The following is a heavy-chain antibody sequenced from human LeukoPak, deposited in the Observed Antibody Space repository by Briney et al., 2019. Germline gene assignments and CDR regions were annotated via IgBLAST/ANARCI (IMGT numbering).Heavy chain of an antibody. D-gene: IGHD2-2*01. CDR2: ISGSGGST. Sequence: GGSLRLSCAASGFTFSSYAMSWVRQAPGKGLEWVSAISGSGGSTYYADSVKGRFTISRDNSKNTLYLQMNSLRAEDTAVYYCAKMLGYCSSTSCHPYYYYGMDVWGQGATVTVSS. J-gene: IGHJ6*02. CDR3: AKMLGYCSSTSCHPYYYYGMDV. V-gene: IGHV3-23*01. CDR1: GFTFSSYA.